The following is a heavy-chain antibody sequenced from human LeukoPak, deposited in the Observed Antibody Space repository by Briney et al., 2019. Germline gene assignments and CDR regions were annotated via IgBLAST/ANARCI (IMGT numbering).Heavy chain of an antibody. J-gene: IGHJ4*02. Sequence: GGSLRLSCVASGFTFSSYWMTWVRQAPGKGLEWVANINQDGSEKYYVDSVKGRFTISRDNAKNSLYLQMNSLRAEDTAVYYCARDTQEGNDFWSGYSYEGIDWWGQGTLVTVSS. CDR2: INQDGSEK. V-gene: IGHV3-7*01. CDR3: ARDTQEGNDFWSGYSYEGIDW. CDR1: GFTFSSYW. D-gene: IGHD3-3*01.